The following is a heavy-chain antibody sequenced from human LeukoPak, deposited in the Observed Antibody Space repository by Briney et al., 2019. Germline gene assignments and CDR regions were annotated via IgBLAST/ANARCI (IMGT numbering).Heavy chain of an antibody. CDR3: ARVDTIFGVVPVY. Sequence: GGSLRLSCAASGFTFCSYWMHWVRQAPGLVLVCASRINSDGSSTSYADSVKGRFTMSRDNAKKKLYLQMNSLRAEDTAVYYCARVDTIFGVVPVYWGQGTQVTVSS. V-gene: IGHV3-74*01. J-gene: IGHJ4*02. D-gene: IGHD3-3*01. CDR2: INSDGSST. CDR1: GFTFCSYW.